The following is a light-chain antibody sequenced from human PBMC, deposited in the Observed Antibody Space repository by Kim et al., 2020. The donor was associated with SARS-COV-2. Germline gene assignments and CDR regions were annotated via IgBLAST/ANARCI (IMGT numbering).Light chain of an antibody. J-gene: IGLJ1*01. CDR2: RKN. CDR1: RSNSGRNL. Sequence: GQRVTITGSGGRSNSGRNLVSWYRQLPGAAPKLLIYRKNVRPSGIPDRFSGSRSGTSASLAISGLQSGDEADYYCVAWDDNLSGFVFGTGTKVTVL. CDR3: VAWDDNLSGFV. V-gene: IGLV1-44*01.